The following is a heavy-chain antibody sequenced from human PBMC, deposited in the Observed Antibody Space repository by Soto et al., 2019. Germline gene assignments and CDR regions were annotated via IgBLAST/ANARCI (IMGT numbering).Heavy chain of an antibody. CDR1: GFPLSDHY. CDR2: SRDKPQGYST. V-gene: IGHV3-72*01. Sequence: HPGGSLRLSCAVSGFPLSDHYIDLVRQSPGKGLEWVGRSRDKPQGYSTAYAASVKGRFTTSRDESKNSAYLQMNSLKTEDTAVYSCVRATYFSDSSGSHRCLDYWGQGTLVTVSS. CDR3: VRATYFSDSSGSHRCLDY. J-gene: IGHJ4*02. D-gene: IGHD3-22*01.